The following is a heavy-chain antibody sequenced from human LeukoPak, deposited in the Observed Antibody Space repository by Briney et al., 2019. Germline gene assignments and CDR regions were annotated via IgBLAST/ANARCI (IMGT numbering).Heavy chain of an antibody. J-gene: IGHJ4*02. CDR3: ARSGPDYGGYWEQFDY. D-gene: IGHD4-17*01. CDR1: GFTFSNYN. Sequence: SGGSLRLSCAASGFTFSNYNMNWARHARGRGLEWVSSISSSSSYIYHADSVKGRFNISRDNAKNSLYLPMNSLRAEETAVYYCARSGPDYGGYWEQFDYWGQGTLVTVSS. V-gene: IGHV3-21*04. CDR2: ISSSSSYI.